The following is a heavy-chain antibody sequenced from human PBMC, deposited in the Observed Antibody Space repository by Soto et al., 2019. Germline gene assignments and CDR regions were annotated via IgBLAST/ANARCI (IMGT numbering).Heavy chain of an antibody. J-gene: IGHJ5*02. CDR3: AIGVLA. V-gene: IGHV4-31*03. Sequence: QVQLQESGQGLVKPSQTLSLTCTVSGGSISSGGYYWSWIRQHPGKGLEWIGNIYYSGSTYYNPSLNSRVIITVHTSQNQFSLKPSSVTAADTVVYYCAIGVLAWGQGTLVTVSS. CDR2: IYYSGST. CDR1: GGSISSGGYY. D-gene: IGHD3-3*01.